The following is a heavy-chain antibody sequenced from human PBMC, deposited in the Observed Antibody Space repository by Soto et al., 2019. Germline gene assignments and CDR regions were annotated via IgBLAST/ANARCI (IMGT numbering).Heavy chain of an antibody. J-gene: IGHJ6*03. CDR2: INSDGSVS. V-gene: IGHV3-74*01. Sequence: EVQLVESGGGFVQPGGSLRLSCAASGFTFSKYWMYWVRQAPGKGLVWVSRINSDGSVSSYADSVKGRLTISRDNVKNTLYLQMDSLRAEDTAVYYCARGDCVGGTCYSLAGSFYYDMDVWGKGTTVTVFS. D-gene: IGHD2-15*01. CDR3: ARGDCVGGTCYSLAGSFYYDMDV. CDR1: GFTFSKYW.